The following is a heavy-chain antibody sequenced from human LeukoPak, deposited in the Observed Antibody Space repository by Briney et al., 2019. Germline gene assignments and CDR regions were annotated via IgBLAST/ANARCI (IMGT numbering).Heavy chain of an antibody. D-gene: IGHD6-19*01. CDR2: ISGRGGST. CDR3: AKDRGSGWPQFDY. Sequence: GGSLRLSCAASGFSFSSYAMSWVRQAPGKGLEWVSAISGRGGSTYYADSVKGRFTISRDNSKSPLYLQMNSLRAEDTAVYYCAKDRGSGWPQFDYWGQGSLVTVSS. V-gene: IGHV3-23*01. CDR1: GFSFSSYA. J-gene: IGHJ4*02.